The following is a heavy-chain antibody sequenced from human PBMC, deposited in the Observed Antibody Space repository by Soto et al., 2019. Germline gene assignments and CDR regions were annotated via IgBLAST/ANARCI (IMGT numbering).Heavy chain of an antibody. CDR1: GGSFSGYY. CDR2: INHSGST. V-gene: IGHV4-34*01. CDR3: AREMHYSGSGSLYYYYSGMDV. D-gene: IGHD3-10*01. J-gene: IGHJ6*02. Sequence: PSETLSLTCAVYGGSFSGYYWSWIRQPPGKGLEWIGEINHSGSTNYNPSLKSRVTISVDTSKNQFSLKLSSLTAADTAVYYCAREMHYSGSGSLYYYYSGMDVWGQGTTVTVSS.